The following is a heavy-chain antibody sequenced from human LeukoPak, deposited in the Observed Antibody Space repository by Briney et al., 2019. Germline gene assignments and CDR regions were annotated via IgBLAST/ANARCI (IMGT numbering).Heavy chain of an antibody. Sequence: PGGSLRFSGAASGFTFSSYAMSWVRQAPGKGWKWISAISGSGGSTYYADSVKGRFTISTDNSKNTVYLKMSSLRAEDTAVYYCAKGLDGSYYTFFDYWGQGTLVTVSS. CDR2: ISGSGGST. CDR1: GFTFSSYA. CDR3: AKGLDGSYYTFFDY. J-gene: IGHJ4*02. D-gene: IGHD1-26*01. V-gene: IGHV3-23*01.